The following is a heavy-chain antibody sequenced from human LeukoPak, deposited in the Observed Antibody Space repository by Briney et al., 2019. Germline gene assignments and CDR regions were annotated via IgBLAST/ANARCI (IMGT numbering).Heavy chain of an antibody. CDR1: GYSFTSYW. CDR3: ASGSRYYYDSSGYPAPLFY. D-gene: IGHD3-22*01. CDR2: IYPGDSDT. J-gene: IGHJ4*02. V-gene: IGHV5-51*01. Sequence: GESLKISCKGSGYSFTSYWIGWVRQMPGKGLEWMGIIYPGDSDTRYSPSFQGQVTISADKSISTAYLQWSSLKASDTAMYYCASGSRYYYDSSGYPAPLFYWGQGTLVTVSS.